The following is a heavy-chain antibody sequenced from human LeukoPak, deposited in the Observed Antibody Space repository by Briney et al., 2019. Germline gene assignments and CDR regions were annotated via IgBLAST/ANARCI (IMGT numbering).Heavy chain of an antibody. CDR2: IYYSGST. Sequence: SETLSLTCTVSGGSISSYYWSWIPQPPGKGLEWIGYIYYSGSTNYNPSLKSRVTISVDTSKNQFSLKLSSVTAADTAVYYCARLGGGLQFRDAFDIWGQGTMVTVSS. D-gene: IGHD5-24*01. CDR1: GGSISSYY. V-gene: IGHV4-59*08. J-gene: IGHJ3*02. CDR3: ARLGGGLQFRDAFDI.